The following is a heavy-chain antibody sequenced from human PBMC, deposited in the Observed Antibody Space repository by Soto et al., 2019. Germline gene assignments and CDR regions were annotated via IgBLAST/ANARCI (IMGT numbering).Heavy chain of an antibody. CDR3: ARRKYGSGSYYPYYGMDV. J-gene: IGHJ6*02. D-gene: IGHD3-10*01. Sequence: PGESLKISCKGSGYSFTSYWISWVRQMPGKGLEWMGRIDPSDSYTNYSPSFQGHVTISADKSISTAYLQWSSLKASDTAMYYCARRKYGSGSYYPYYGMDVWGQGTTVTVS. CDR2: IDPSDSYT. V-gene: IGHV5-10-1*01. CDR1: GYSFTSYW.